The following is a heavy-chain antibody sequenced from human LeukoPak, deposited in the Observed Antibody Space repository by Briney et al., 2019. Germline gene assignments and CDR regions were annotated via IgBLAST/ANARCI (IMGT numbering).Heavy chain of an antibody. CDR1: GFTFSSYG. D-gene: IGHD2-15*01. J-gene: IGHJ4*02. CDR3: AKVAVLGYCSGGSCPDY. CDR2: ISYDGSNK. Sequence: GRSLRLSCAGSGFTFSSYGMHWVRQAPGKGLEWVAVISYDGSNKYYADSVKGRFTISRDNSKNTLYLQMNSLRAEDTAVYYCAKVAVLGYCSGGSCPDYWGQGTLVTVSS. V-gene: IGHV3-30*18.